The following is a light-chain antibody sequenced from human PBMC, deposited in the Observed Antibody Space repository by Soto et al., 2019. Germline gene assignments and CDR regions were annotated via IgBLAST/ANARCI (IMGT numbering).Light chain of an antibody. CDR3: LQDYTFPFT. J-gene: IGKJ3*01. V-gene: IGKV1-6*01. CDR1: QRLYSR. CDR2: GAA. Sequence: IHMTQSPSTLSASVGDIVTINFRASQRLYSRLAWYQQKPGKAPDLLIYGAAILQIGVPSRFSGSGSGSDFSLTISSLQPEDSATYYCLQDYTFPFTFGPGTKVDIK.